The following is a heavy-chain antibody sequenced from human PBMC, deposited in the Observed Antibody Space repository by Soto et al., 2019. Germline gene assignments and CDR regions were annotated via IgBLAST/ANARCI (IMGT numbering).Heavy chain of an antibody. V-gene: IGHV3-30-3*01. Sequence: LRLSCAASGFTFSSYAMHWVRQAPGKGLEWVAVISYDGSNKYYADSVKGRFTISRDNSENTLYLQMNSLRAEDTAVYYCARTDIVVVVAATPEYFQHWGQGTLVTVSS. D-gene: IGHD2-15*01. J-gene: IGHJ1*01. CDR3: ARTDIVVVVAATPEYFQH. CDR1: GFTFSSYA. CDR2: ISYDGSNK.